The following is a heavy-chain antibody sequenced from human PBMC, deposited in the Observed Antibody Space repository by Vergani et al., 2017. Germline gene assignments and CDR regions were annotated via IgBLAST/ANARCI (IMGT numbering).Heavy chain of an antibody. CDR3: ARGFSYYYDSSGYDVHWYFDL. CDR1: GGSISSYY. V-gene: IGHV4-59*01. CDR2: IYYSGST. Sequence: QVQLQESGPGLVKPSETLSLTCTVSGGSISSYYWSWIRQPPGKGREWIGYIYYSGSTNYNPSLKGRVTISVDTSKNPVSLKLSSVTAADTAVYYCARGFSYYYDSSGYDVHWYFDLWGRGTLVTVSS. J-gene: IGHJ2*01. D-gene: IGHD3-22*01.